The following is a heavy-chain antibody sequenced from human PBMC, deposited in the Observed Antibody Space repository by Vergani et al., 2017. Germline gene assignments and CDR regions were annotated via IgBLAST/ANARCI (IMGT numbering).Heavy chain of an antibody. Sequence: QVQLQESGPGLVKPSETLSLTCCVSGGSISGYYWSWIRRPPGKGLEWIGYIYYSGSTIYNPSLKSRLPISVDTPKNQFSLKLSSVTAADMAVYYCARGGEGWEWAQVWQQTAGFDYWGQGILVIVSS. CDR2: IYYSGST. J-gene: IGHJ4*02. V-gene: IGHV4-59*01. CDR3: ARGGEGWEWAQVWQQTAGFDY. D-gene: IGHD5-18*01. CDR1: GGSISGYY.